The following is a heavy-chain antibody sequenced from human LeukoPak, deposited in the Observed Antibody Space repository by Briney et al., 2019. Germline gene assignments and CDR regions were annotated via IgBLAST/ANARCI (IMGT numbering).Heavy chain of an antibody. V-gene: IGHV3-30*02. CDR3: ARNWDIVVVVAAFYFDY. CDR2: ILYDGTKK. J-gene: IGHJ4*02. CDR1: GFTFSRFG. D-gene: IGHD2-15*01. Sequence: GGSLRLSCAASGFTFSRFGMHWVRQAPGQGLEWVAFILYDGTKKYYADSVKGRFTISRDNSRNTLSLQMSSLRVEDTALYYCARNWDIVVVVAAFYFDYWGQGTLVTVSS.